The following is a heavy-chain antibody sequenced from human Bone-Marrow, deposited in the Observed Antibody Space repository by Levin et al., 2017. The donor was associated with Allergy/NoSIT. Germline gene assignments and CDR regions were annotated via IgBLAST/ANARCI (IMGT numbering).Heavy chain of an antibody. J-gene: IGHJ4*02. CDR1: GFTFSSAW. CDR2: IRSKRDGETT. Sequence: GESLKISCPGSGFTFSSAWMTWVRQAPGKGLEWVGRIRSKRDGETTEYAASVKGRFTISRDDSKNTLYLQMDSLKIDDTGVYFCSTGNTGYFHDGCWGQGTLVSVSP. CDR3: STGNTGYFHDGC. V-gene: IGHV3-15*01. D-gene: IGHD5-12*01.